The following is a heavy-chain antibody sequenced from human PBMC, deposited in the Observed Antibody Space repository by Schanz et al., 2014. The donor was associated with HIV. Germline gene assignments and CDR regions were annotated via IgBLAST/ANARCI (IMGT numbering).Heavy chain of an antibody. CDR3: AKPEYDSSGNSQTHFDY. Sequence: EVQLVQSGGDLVQPGGSLRLSCEGSGFTFNMYHLQWVRQAPGKGLEWVSSISESGGRTYYADSVNGRFTISRDNSKNTLSLQMTALRTEDTAIYYCAKPEYDSSGNSQTHFDYWGQGTLVSVSS. CDR2: ISESGGRT. J-gene: IGHJ4*02. CDR1: GFTFNMYH. V-gene: IGHV3-23*04. D-gene: IGHD3-22*01.